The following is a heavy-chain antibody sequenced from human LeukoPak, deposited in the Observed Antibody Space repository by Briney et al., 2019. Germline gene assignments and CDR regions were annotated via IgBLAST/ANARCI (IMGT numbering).Heavy chain of an antibody. V-gene: IGHV4-59*08. J-gene: IGHJ4*02. Sequence: SETLSLTCTVSGGSISSFYWSWIRQLPGKGLEWIGYIYYTGSTNYNPSLKSRLTISLDASKNQFSLKLSSVTATDTAVYYCASLSTVTQGYFDSWGQGTLVTVSS. CDR2: IYYTGST. CDR1: GGSISSFY. D-gene: IGHD4-17*01. CDR3: ASLSTVTQGYFDS.